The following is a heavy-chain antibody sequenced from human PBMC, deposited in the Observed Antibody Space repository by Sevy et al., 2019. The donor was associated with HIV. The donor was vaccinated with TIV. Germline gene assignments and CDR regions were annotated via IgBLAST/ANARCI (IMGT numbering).Heavy chain of an antibody. J-gene: IGHJ4*02. D-gene: IGHD3-3*01. CDR2: SRNKANNYIT. Sequence: GGSLRLSCAASGFTFSDHYMDWVRQAPGKGLEWIGRSRNKANNYITEYAASVKGRFTISRPDSKNSVYLQMNRLKSGDTAVYYCVRERSASVFDYWGQGTLVTVSS. CDR1: GFTFSDHY. V-gene: IGHV3-72*01. CDR3: VRERSASVFDY.